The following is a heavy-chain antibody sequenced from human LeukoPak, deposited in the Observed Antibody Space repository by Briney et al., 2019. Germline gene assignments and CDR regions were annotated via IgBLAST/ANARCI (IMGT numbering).Heavy chain of an antibody. CDR1: GFSTYSNY. CDR2: VYSGGST. V-gene: IGHV3-66*02. Sequence: GGSLRLSCVASGFSTYSNYMSWVRQPPGKGLVWVSVVYSGGSTNHAESVRGRFIVSRDLSRNTIYLQMNDLRLEDTAVYYCARDLGWDNITSFHFWGQGVLVTVSS. CDR3: ARDLGWDNITSFHF. J-gene: IGHJ4*02. D-gene: IGHD1-26*01.